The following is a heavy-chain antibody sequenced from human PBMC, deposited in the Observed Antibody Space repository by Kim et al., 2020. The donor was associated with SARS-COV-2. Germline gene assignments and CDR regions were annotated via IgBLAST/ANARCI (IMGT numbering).Heavy chain of an antibody. CDR3: APGEVQSAFAF. CDR1: GFSFSTYT. Sequence: GGSLRLSCAASGFSFSTYTMAWVRQAPGKGLEWVSSIDSSSAYVFYSDPVKGRFIISRDNAKNSVYLQMNSLRGEDTAIYYCAPGEVQSAFAFWGEGAMVTVSS. V-gene: IGHV3-21*01. J-gene: IGHJ3*01. CDR2: IDSSSAYV.